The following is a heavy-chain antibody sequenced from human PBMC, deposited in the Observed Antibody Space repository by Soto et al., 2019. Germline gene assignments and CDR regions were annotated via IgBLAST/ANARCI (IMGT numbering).Heavy chain of an antibody. J-gene: IGHJ4*02. V-gene: IGHV3-30*18. D-gene: IGHD3-22*01. CDR1: GFTFSSYG. CDR3: AKDWDYYDSSGYECFDY. Sequence: QVQLVESGGGVVQPGRSLRLSCAASGFTFSSYGMHWVRQAPGKVLEWVAVISYDGSNKYYADSVKGRFTISRDNSKNTLYLQMNSLSAEDTAVYDCAKDWDYYDSSGYECFDYWGQGTLVTVSS. CDR2: ISYDGSNK.